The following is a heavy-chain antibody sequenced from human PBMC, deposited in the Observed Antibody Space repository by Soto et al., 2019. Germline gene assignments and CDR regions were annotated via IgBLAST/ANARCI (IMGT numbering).Heavy chain of an antibody. V-gene: IGHV1-3*01. CDR2: INAGNGNT. J-gene: IGHJ5*02. CDR1: GYTFTSYA. Sequence: QVQLVQSGAEVKKPGASVKVSCKASGYTFTSYAMHWVRQAPGQRLEWMGWINAGNGNTKYSQKFQGRVTITRDTSESTADMELSSLRSEDTAVYYCAREWGYCSGGSCYSWFDPWGQGTLVTVSS. D-gene: IGHD2-15*01. CDR3: AREWGYCSGGSCYSWFDP.